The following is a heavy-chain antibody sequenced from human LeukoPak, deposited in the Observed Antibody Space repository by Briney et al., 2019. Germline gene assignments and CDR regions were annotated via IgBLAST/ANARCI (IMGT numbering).Heavy chain of an antibody. V-gene: IGHV3-53*05. D-gene: IGHD3-3*01. CDR3: AKDWRMFTIFGVLDP. J-gene: IGHJ5*02. CDR2: IYSGGST. CDR1: GFIVSSNY. Sequence: PGGSLRLSCAASGFIVSSNYMSWVRQAPGKGLEWVSVIYSGGSTYYADSVKGRFTISRDNSKNTLYLQMNSLRAEDTAVYYCAKDWRMFTIFGVLDPWGQGTLVTVSS.